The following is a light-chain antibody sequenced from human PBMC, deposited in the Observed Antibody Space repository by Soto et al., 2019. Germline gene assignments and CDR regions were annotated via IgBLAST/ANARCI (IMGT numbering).Light chain of an antibody. Sequence: QSVLTQPPSASGTPGQRVTISCSGSSSNIGSNTVNWYQQLPGTAPKLLIYSNNHRPSGVPDRFSGSKSGTSASLAISGLQPEDEADYYCAAWDDSLNGYVFGPGTKVTVL. CDR1: SSNIGSNT. J-gene: IGLJ1*01. CDR2: SNN. CDR3: AAWDDSLNGYV. V-gene: IGLV1-44*01.